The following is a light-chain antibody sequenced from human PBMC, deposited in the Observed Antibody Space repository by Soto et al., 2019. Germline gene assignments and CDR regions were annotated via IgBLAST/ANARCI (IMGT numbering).Light chain of an antibody. J-gene: IGKJ2*01. Sequence: AIQMTQSPSSLSASVGDRVTITCRASQDIRNDLGWFQQKPGKAPKLLIYTASSLQSGVPSRFSGRGSGTDFTLPISSLQPEDFATYYCLQNYNYPYTFGQGTKLEIK. CDR3: LQNYNYPYT. CDR1: QDIRND. V-gene: IGKV1-6*01. CDR2: TAS.